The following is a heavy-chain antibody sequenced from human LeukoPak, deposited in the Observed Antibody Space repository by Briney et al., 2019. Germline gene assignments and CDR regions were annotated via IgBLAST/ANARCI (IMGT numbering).Heavy chain of an antibody. J-gene: IGHJ4*02. CDR3: ARLGRYNWNYVGR. D-gene: IGHD1-7*01. V-gene: IGHV4-59*08. CDR2: IYYSGST. Sequence: SETLSLTCTVSGGSISNYYWSWIRQPPGKGLEWIGYIYYSGSTNYNPSLKSRVTISVDTSKNQFSLKLSSVTAADTAVYYCARLGRYNWNYVGRWGQGTLVTVSS. CDR1: GGSISNYY.